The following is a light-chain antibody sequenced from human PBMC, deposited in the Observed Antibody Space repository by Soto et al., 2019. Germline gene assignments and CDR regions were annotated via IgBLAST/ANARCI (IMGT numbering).Light chain of an antibody. J-gene: IGKJ4*01. V-gene: IGKV3D-15*01. CDR2: GAS. Sequence: EIVMTQSPATLSVSPGEGATLSCRASQSVSSKVAWYQQKPGQAPTLLIYGASSRATGIPERFSGSGSGTDFTLTISSLQPEDFETYYCQQSYSNPHTFGGGTKVDI. CDR1: QSVSSK. CDR3: QQSYSNPHT.